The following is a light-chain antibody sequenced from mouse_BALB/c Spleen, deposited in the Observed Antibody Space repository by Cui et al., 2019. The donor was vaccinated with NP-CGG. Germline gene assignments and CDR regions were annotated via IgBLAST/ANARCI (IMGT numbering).Light chain of an antibody. Sequence: QAVVTQESELTTSPGETVTLTCRSSTGAVTTSNYANWVQEKPDHLFTSLIGDTNNRAPGVPARFSGSLIGDKAALTITGAQTEDEAIYFCALWYSNHWVFGGGTKLTVL. V-gene: IGLV1*01. J-gene: IGLJ1*01. CDR3: ALWYSNHWV. CDR2: DTN. CDR1: TGAVTTSNY.